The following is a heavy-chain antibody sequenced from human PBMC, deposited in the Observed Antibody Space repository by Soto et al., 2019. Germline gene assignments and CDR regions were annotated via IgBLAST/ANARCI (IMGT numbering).Heavy chain of an antibody. CDR1: GFTFDDYG. V-gene: IGHV3-20*04. CDR3: ARLYSSAWYGPSRY. D-gene: IGHD6-19*01. Sequence: EVQLVESGGGVVRPGGSLRLSCAASGFTFDDYGMSWVHQAPGKVLEWVSGINWNGGSTGYADSVKGRFTISRDNAKNSLYLQMNSLRAEHTALYYCARLYSSAWYGPSRYWGQGTLVTVSS. CDR2: INWNGGST. J-gene: IGHJ4*02.